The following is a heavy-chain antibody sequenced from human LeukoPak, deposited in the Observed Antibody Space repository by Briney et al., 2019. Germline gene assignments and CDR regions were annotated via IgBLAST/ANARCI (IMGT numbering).Heavy chain of an antibody. D-gene: IGHD5-24*01. CDR1: GFTFSNYG. CDR3: AKDGYNYSDY. CDR2: IRYDGSNK. J-gene: IGHJ4*02. V-gene: IGHV3-30*02. Sequence: PGGSLRLSCAASGFTFSNYGMHWVRQAPGKGLEWVAFIRYDGSNKDYADSVKGRFTISRDNSKNTLYLQMNSLRAEDTAVYYCAKDGYNYSDYWGQGTLVTVSP.